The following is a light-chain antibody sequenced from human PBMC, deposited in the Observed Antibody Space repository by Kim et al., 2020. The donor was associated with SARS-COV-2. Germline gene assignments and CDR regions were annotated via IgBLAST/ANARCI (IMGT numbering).Light chain of an antibody. CDR3: QTWGTGIHV. CDR2: LNSDGSH. CDR1: SGHSSYA. Sequence: ASVKLTCTLSSGHSSYAIAWHQQQPEKGPRYLVKLNSDGSHSKGDGIPDRFSGSSSGAERYLTISSLQSEDEADYYCQTWGTGIHVFGTGTKVTVL. V-gene: IGLV4-69*01. J-gene: IGLJ1*01.